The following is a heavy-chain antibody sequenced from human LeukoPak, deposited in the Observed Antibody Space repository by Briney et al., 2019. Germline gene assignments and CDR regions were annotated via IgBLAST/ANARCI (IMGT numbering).Heavy chain of an antibody. Sequence: PGGSLRLSCAASAFTFSSYWMSWVRQAPGKGLEWVANIKQDGSEKYYVDSVKGRFTISRDNAKNSLYLQMSSLRAEDTAVYYCARDFQGGATDYWGQGTLVTV. V-gene: IGHV3-7*01. D-gene: IGHD1-26*01. CDR3: ARDFQGGATDY. CDR1: AFTFSSYW. CDR2: IKQDGSEK. J-gene: IGHJ4*02.